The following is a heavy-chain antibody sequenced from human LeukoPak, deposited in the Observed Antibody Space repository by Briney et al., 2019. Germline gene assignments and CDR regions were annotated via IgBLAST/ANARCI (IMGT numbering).Heavy chain of an antibody. D-gene: IGHD4-11*01. CDR3: ARELYSNALDY. V-gene: IGHV4-31*11. Sequence: SETLSLTCAVYGGSFSGYYWSWIRQHPGKGLEWIGYIYCSGSTYYNPSLKSRVTISVDTSKNQFSLKLSSVTAADTAVYYCARELYSNALDYWGQGTLVTVSS. CDR1: GGSFSGYY. J-gene: IGHJ4*02. CDR2: IYCSGST.